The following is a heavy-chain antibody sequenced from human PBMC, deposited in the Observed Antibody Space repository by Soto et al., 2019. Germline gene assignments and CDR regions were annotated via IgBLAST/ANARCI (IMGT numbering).Heavy chain of an antibody. V-gene: IGHV1-2*04. J-gene: IGHJ5*02. CDR2: INPNSGGT. CDR1: GYTFTGYY. CDR3: ARASVPAAGLSWSDP. D-gene: IGHD2-2*01. Sequence: ASVKVSCKASGYTFTGYYMHWVRQAPGQGLEWMGWINPNSGGTNYAQKFQGWVTMTRDTSISTAYMELSRLRSDDTAVYYCARASVPAAGLSWSDPWGQGTLVTVSS.